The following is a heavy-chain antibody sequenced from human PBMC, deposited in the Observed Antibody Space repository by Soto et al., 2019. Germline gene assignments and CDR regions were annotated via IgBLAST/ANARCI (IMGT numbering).Heavy chain of an antibody. CDR2: IKSRTDGGAT. CDR3: TTDQKAQYSWNYYGAFDI. J-gene: IGHJ3*02. Sequence: GGSLRLSCAASGFTVTNAWMNWVRQAPGKGLEWVGRIKSRTDGGATDYPAPVKGRFTISRGDSENTLYLQMNSLKTEDTDVYYCTTDQKAQYSWNYYGAFDIWGQGTMVTVSS. D-gene: IGHD1-26*01. V-gene: IGHV3-15*07. CDR1: GFTVTNAW.